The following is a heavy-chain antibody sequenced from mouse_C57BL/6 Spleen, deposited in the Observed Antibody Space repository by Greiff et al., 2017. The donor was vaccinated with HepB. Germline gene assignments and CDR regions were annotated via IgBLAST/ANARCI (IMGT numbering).Heavy chain of an antibody. CDR3: TTGIVTGYYFDY. CDR1: GFNIKDDY. D-gene: IGHD2-5*01. CDR2: IDPENGDT. V-gene: IGHV14-4*01. Sequence: EVQLQQSGAELVRPGASVKLSCTASGFNIKDDYMHWVKQRPEQGLEWIGWIDPENGDTEYASKFQGKATITADTSSNTAYLQLSSLTSEDTAVYYCTTGIVTGYYFDYWGHGTTLTVSS. J-gene: IGHJ2*01.